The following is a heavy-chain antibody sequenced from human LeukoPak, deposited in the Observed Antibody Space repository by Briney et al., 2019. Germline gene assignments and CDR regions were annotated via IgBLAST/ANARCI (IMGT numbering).Heavy chain of an antibody. CDR1: GGTFSSYA. D-gene: IGHD1-26*01. CDR2: IIPIFGIA. V-gene: IGHV1-69*04. CDR3: ASDGYSGSYRGSYY. J-gene: IGHJ4*02. Sequence: SVKVSCKASGGTFSSYAISWVRQAPGQGLEWMGRIIPIFGIANYAQKFQGRVTITADKSTGTAYMELSSLRSEDTAVYYCASDGYSGSYRGSYYWGQGTLVTVSS.